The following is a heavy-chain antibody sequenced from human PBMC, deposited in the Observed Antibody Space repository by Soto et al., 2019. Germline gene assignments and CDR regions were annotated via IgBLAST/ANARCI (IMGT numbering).Heavy chain of an antibody. CDR2: IYPGDSDT. J-gene: IGHJ6*02. CDR1: GYTFTNYW. V-gene: IGHV5-51*01. Sequence: LKISCKGSGYTFTNYWIGWVCQMPGKGLEWMGIIYPGDSDTKYNPSFQGQVTISADKSITTTYLQWSSLKASDTAIYYCAASIFYYGMDVWGQGTTVTVSS. CDR3: AASIFYYGMDV.